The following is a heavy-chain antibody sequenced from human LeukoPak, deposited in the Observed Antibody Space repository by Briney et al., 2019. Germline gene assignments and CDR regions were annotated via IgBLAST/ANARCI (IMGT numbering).Heavy chain of an antibody. Sequence: SETLSLTCTVSGGSISSGSYYWSWIRQPPGKGLEWIGHIYYSGSTNYNPSLKSRVTISIDTSKNQFSLKLSSVTAADTAVYYCATLTTVVTPSYFDCWGQGTLVTVSS. D-gene: IGHD4-23*01. CDR3: ATLTTVVTPSYFDC. J-gene: IGHJ4*02. CDR2: IYYSGST. CDR1: GGSISSGSYY. V-gene: IGHV4-61*01.